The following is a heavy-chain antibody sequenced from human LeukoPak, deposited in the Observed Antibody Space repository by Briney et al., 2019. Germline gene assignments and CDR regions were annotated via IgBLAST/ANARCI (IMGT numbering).Heavy chain of an antibody. CDR3: VRDFRFLDDY. J-gene: IGHJ4*02. CDR2: IKQDGSEN. D-gene: IGHD3-3*01. CDR1: GFTFSSYW. Sequence: GGSLRLSCAASGFTFSSYWMSWVRQAPGKGLEWVANIKQDGSENYYADSVKGRFTISRDNAKNSLYLQMNSLRAEDTAVYYCVRDFRFLDDYWGQGTLVTVSS. V-gene: IGHV3-7*01.